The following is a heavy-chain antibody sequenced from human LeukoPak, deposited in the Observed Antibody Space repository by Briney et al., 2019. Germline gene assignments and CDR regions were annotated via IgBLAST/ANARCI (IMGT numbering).Heavy chain of an antibody. V-gene: IGHV3-48*03. CDR1: GFTFSSYE. Sequence: GGSLRLSCAASGFTFSSYEMNWVRQAPGKGLEWVSYISSSGSTIYYADSVRGRFTISRDNSKNTLFLQMNSLRPEDTAVYYCVRATWDYWGQGTLVTVSS. CDR2: ISSSGSTI. CDR3: VRATWDY. J-gene: IGHJ4*02.